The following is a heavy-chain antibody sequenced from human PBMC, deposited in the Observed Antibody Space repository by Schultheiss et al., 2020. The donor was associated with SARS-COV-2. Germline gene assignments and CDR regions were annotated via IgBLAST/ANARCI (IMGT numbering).Heavy chain of an antibody. CDR3: AKDTSITGTTGGGWFDP. CDR1: GFTFSSYD. Sequence: GGSLRLSCAASGFTFSSYDMHWVRQATGKGLEWVSAIGTAGDTYYPGSVKGRFTISRENAKNSLYLQMNSLRAEDTALYYCAKDTSITGTTGGGWFDPWGQGTLVTVSS. D-gene: IGHD1-7*01. J-gene: IGHJ5*02. V-gene: IGHV3-13*01. CDR2: IGTAGDT.